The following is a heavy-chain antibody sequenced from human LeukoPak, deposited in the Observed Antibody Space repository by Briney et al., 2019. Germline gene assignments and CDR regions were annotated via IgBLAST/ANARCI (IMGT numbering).Heavy chain of an antibody. CDR1: GFTFSSYG. D-gene: IGHD5-24*01. CDR2: IWYDGSNK. V-gene: IGHV3-33*01. J-gene: IGHJ6*02. CDR3: ARGIEMATTSGYYYYGMDV. Sequence: GGSLRLSCAASGFTFSSYGMHWVRQAPGKGLEWVAVIWYDGSNKYYADSVKGRFTISRDSSKNTLYLQMNSLRAEDTAVYYCARGIEMATTSGYYYYGMDVWGQGTTVTVSS.